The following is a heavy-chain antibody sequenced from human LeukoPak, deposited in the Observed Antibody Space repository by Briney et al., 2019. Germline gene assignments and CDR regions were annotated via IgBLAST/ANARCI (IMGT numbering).Heavy chain of an antibody. CDR1: GFTFSSYS. V-gene: IGHV3-48*01. CDR2: ISSSSSTI. D-gene: IGHD5-18*01. Sequence: GGSLRLSCAASGFTFSSYSMNWVRQAPGKGLEWVSYISSSSSTIYYADSVKGRFTISRDNAKNSLYLQMNSLRAEDTAVYYCARGGYSYRFDYWGQGTLVTVSS. J-gene: IGHJ4*02. CDR3: ARGGYSYRFDY.